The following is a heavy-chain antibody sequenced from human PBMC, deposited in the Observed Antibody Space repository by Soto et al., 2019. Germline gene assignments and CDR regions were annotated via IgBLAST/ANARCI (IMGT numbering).Heavy chain of an antibody. D-gene: IGHD6-13*01. Sequence: GVSLRRACAASGFTFSSYAMSWVRQAPGKGLEWVSAISGSGVSTYYADSVKGRFTISRDNSKNTLYLQMNSLRAVDTAVYYCANGSSSWPEEDYFDYWGQGTLVTVSS. J-gene: IGHJ4*02. CDR1: GFTFSSYA. CDR2: ISGSGVST. V-gene: IGHV3-23*01. CDR3: ANGSSSWPEEDYFDY.